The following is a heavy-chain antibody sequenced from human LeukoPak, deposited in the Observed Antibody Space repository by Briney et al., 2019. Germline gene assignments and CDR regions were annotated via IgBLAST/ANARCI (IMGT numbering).Heavy chain of an antibody. CDR2: THDSGNT. D-gene: IGHD3-10*01. V-gene: IGHV4-4*02. CDR3: ARKVCSGSGRRFYG. CDR1: GDSISSYNW. J-gene: IGHJ4*02. Sequence: KPSRTLSLTCAVSGDSISSYNWWSCVRAPPGKGLEGIGETHDSGNTNYNPSLKGRVTISRDNSKNQFYLQLSTLTAADTAVYYCARKVCSGSGRRFYGRGQVVLVT.